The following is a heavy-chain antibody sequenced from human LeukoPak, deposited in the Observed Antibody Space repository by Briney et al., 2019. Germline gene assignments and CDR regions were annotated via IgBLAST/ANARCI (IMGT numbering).Heavy chain of an antibody. CDR3: ARQGLVIGYGFDY. Sequence: GGCLRLSWAASGFTVSSNYMSWVRQAPGKGLEWVSVIYSGGSTYYAESEKGRLTISRHNSKNTLYLQMNSLRAEDTAVYYCARQGLVIGYGFDYWGQGTLVTVSS. CDR1: GFTVSSNY. D-gene: IGHD3-22*01. V-gene: IGHV3-53*04. J-gene: IGHJ4*02. CDR2: IYSGGST.